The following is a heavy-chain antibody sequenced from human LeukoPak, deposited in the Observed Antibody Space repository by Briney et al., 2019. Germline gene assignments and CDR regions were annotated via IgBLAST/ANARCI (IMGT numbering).Heavy chain of an antibody. D-gene: IGHD2-15*01. Sequence: GGSLRLPCAASGFTFSSYWMHWVRQAPGKGPVWVSRINNDGSGTTYADSVKGRFTISRDGAKNTLYLQMNSLRAEDTAVYYCVRGGESTWSWGQGTLVTVSS. V-gene: IGHV3-74*01. CDR2: INNDGSGT. CDR3: VRGGESTWS. CDR1: GFTFSSYW. J-gene: IGHJ5*02.